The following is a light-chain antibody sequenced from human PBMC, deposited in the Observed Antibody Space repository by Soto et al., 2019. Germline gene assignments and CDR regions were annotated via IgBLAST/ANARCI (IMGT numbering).Light chain of an antibody. CDR2: GAS. V-gene: IGKV3-15*01. Sequence: EIVMTQSPATLSVSPGETATLSCRASQYVSNKVAWYQQKPGQAPSLLILGASTRATGVPARFSGSGSGTEFTLTISSLQPDDFATYYCQQYQTYATFGQGTRLETK. CDR3: QQYQTYAT. CDR1: QYVSNK. J-gene: IGKJ5*01.